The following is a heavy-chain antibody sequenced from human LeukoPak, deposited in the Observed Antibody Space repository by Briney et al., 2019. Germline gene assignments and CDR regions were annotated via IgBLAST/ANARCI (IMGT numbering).Heavy chain of an antibody. CDR3: ATRGVPAAMF. J-gene: IGHJ4*02. CDR1: GFTFSSYE. Sequence: GSLRLSCAASGFTFSSYEMNWVRQAPGKGLEWVSYISSSGSTIYYADSVKGRFTISRDNAKNSLYLQMNSLRAEDTAVYYCATRGVPAAMFWGQGTLVSVSS. D-gene: IGHD2-2*01. CDR2: ISSSGSTI. V-gene: IGHV3-48*03.